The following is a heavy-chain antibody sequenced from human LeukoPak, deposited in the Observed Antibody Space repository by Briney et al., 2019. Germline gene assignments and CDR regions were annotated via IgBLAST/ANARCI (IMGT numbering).Heavy chain of an antibody. D-gene: IGHD3-22*01. V-gene: IGHV1-69*13. J-gene: IGHJ3*02. CDR2: IIPIFGTA. Sequence: EASVKVSCKASGGTFSSYAISWVRQAPGQGLEWMGGIIPIFGTANYAQKFQGRVTITADESTSTAYMELSSLRSEDTAVYYCARSRITMIVVVILYDAFDIWGQGTMVTVSS. CDR3: ARSRITMIVVVILYDAFDI. CDR1: GGTFSSYA.